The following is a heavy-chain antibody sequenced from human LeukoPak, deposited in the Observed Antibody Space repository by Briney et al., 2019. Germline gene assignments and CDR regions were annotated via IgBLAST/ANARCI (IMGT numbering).Heavy chain of an antibody. V-gene: IGHV5-51*01. D-gene: IGHD3-22*01. CDR1: GYIFTNYW. CDR2: IFPRDSDT. Sequence: GESLKISCKGSGYIFTNYWIGWVRQMPGKGLEWMGIIFPRDSDTRYSPSFQGQVTISADKSTSTAYLQWSSLKASDTAMYYCARHLSGYDSRRGYMDVWGNGTTVTVSS. CDR3: ARHLSGYDSRRGYMDV. J-gene: IGHJ6*03.